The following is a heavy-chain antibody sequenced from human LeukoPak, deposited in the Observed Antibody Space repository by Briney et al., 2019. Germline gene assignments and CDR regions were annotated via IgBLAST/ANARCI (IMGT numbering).Heavy chain of an antibody. D-gene: IGHD3-3*01. V-gene: IGHV4-59*01. CDR1: GGSISSYY. CDR3: ARFHWIFRVVI. J-gene: IGHJ4*02. CDR2: IYYSGST. Sequence: SETLSLTCTVSGGSISSYYWSWIRQPPGKGLEWIGYIYYSGSTNYNPSLKSRVTISVDTSKNQFSLKLSSVTAADTAVYYCARFHWIFRVVIWGQGTLVTVSS.